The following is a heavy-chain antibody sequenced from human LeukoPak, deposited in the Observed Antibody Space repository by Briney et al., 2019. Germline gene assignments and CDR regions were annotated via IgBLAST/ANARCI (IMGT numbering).Heavy chain of an antibody. CDR3: AGAEGRYYYDSSGYSDWFDP. D-gene: IGHD3-22*01. CDR1: GGTFSSYA. V-gene: IGHV1-69*13. J-gene: IGHJ5*02. Sequence: ASVKVSCKASGGTFSSYAISWVRQAPGQGLEWMGGIIPIFGTANYAQKFQGRVTITADESTNTAYMELSSLRSEDTAVYYCAGAEGRYYYDSSGYSDWFDPWGQGTLVTVSS. CDR2: IIPIFGTA.